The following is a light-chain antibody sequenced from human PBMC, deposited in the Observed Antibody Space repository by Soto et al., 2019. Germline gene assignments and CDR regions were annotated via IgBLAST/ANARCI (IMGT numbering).Light chain of an antibody. CDR1: KLGDKY. CDR2: QDS. CDR3: QAWDSSTAV. J-gene: IGLJ2*01. Sequence: SYELTQPPSVSVSPGQTASITCSGDKLGDKYARWYQQKPGQSLVLVIYQDSKRPSGIPERFSGSNSGNTATLTISGTQAMDEADYYCQAWDSSTAVFGGGTKLTVL. V-gene: IGLV3-1*01.